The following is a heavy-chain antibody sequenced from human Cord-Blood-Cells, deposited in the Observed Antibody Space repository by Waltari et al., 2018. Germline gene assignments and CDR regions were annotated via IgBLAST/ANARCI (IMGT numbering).Heavy chain of an antibody. Sequence: QVQLVQSGAEGKTPGASVKVTCKVSGYTLTEFSIPWVRQAPGKGLEWMGGFDPEDGETIYAQKFQGRVTMTEDTSTDTAYMELSSLRSEDTAVYYCATTHPVREMRSLAFDIWGQGTMVTVSS. D-gene: IGHD3-16*01. V-gene: IGHV1-24*01. J-gene: IGHJ3*02. CDR3: ATTHPVREMRSLAFDI. CDR1: GYTLTEFS. CDR2: FDPEDGET.